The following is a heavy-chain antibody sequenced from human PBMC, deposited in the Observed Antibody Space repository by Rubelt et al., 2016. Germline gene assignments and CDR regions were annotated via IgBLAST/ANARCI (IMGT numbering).Heavy chain of an antibody. V-gene: IGHV3-33*03. J-gene: IGHJ4*02. CDR3: ARSLGGSDY. CDR1: GFTFTSYG. CDR2: IWSDGSNK. D-gene: IGHD1-26*01. Sequence: QVQLVESGGGVVQPGGSLRLSCAASGFTFTSYGMHWVRQAPGKGLESVAVIWSDGSNKDYADSAKGRFTNSRDNAKNSLYLQMNSLRAEDTAVYYCARSLGGSDYWGQGTLVTVSS.